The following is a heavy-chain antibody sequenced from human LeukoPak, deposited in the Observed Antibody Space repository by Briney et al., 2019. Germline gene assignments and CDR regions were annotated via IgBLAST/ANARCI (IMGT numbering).Heavy chain of an antibody. Sequence: GESLKISCETSGYSFTTYWIGWVRQRPGTGLEWVGAIYPDDSDTRYSPSFQGQVAISADRSIRTAYLKWNSLKASDTGMYYCARRRGASGTVNWYDPWGQGTLVNVSS. J-gene: IGHJ5*02. V-gene: IGHV5-51*01. D-gene: IGHD3-10*01. CDR3: ARRRGASGTVNWYDP. CDR1: GYSFTTYW. CDR2: IYPDDSDT.